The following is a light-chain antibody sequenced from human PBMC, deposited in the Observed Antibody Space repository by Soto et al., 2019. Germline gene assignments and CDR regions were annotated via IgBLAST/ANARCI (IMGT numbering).Light chain of an antibody. J-gene: IGKJ1*01. CDR3: LQDYNYPRT. CDR1: QGIRND. CDR2: AAS. Sequence: ALQMTQSPSSLSASVGDRVTITCRASQGIRNDLGWYQQKPGKAPKLLIYAASSLQSGVPSRFSGSRSGTDFTLTISSLQPEDFATYYCLQDYNYPRTFGQGTKVEIK. V-gene: IGKV1-6*01.